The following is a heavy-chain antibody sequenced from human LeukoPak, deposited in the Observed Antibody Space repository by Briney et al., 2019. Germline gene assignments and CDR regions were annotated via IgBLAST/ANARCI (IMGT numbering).Heavy chain of an antibody. V-gene: IGHV1-2*02. CDR2: INPNSGGT. D-gene: IGHD4-23*01. CDR3: ARGQDYGGTLDY. CDR1: GYTFTGYY. J-gene: IGHJ4*02. Sequence: ASVKVSCKASGYTFTGYYMHWVRQAPGQGLEWMGWINPNSGGTNYVQKFQGGVTMTRDTSISTAYMELSRLRFDDTAVYYCARGQDYGGTLDYWGQGTLVTVSS.